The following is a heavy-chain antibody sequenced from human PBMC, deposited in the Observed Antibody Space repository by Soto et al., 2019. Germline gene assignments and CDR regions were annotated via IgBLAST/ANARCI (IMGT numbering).Heavy chain of an antibody. J-gene: IGHJ3*02. V-gene: IGHV1-18*01. CDR1: GYTFTTYD. CDR3: ARAQYYDILTGYYNAAFDI. Sequence: ASVKVSCKTSGYTFTTYDMHWVRQAPGQGLEWMGWISAYNGNTNYAQKLQGRVTMTTDTSTSTAYMELRSLRSDDTAVYYCARAQYYDILTGYYNAAFDIWGQGTMVTVSS. CDR2: ISAYNGNT. D-gene: IGHD3-9*01.